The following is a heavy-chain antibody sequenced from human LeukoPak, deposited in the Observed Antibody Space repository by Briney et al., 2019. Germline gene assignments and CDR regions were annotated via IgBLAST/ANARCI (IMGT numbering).Heavy chain of an antibody. V-gene: IGHV1-18*01. Sequence: ASVKVSCKASGYTYTTYGISWVRQAPGQGLEWMGWISGNGDNTKYVQEFQGRVTMTTDTSTSTAYMDLRSVRSDDTAIYYCARVHGYYIGLYYFDYWGQGTLVTVSS. J-gene: IGHJ4*02. D-gene: IGHD4-17*01. CDR3: ARVHGYYIGLYYFDY. CDR2: ISGNGDNT. CDR1: GYTYTTYG.